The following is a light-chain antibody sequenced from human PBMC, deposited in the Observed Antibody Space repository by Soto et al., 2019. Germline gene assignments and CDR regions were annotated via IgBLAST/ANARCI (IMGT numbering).Light chain of an antibody. CDR2: ASS. CDR1: QGIRND. CDR3: LQDYTYPRT. V-gene: IGKV1-6*01. Sequence: AIQMTQSPSSLSASVGDRVNITCRASQGIRNDLAWYQQRPGAAPKLLICASSNLQTGVPSRFRGSGSGTDFTLTISSLLPDDFATYYCLQDYTYPRTFGQGTKVEL. J-gene: IGKJ1*01.